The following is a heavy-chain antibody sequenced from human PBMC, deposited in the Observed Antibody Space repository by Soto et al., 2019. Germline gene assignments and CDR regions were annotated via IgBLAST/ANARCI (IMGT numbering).Heavy chain of an antibody. Sequence: SETLSLTCAVSGGSISSSNWWHWVRQPPGKGLEWIGEIHHSGTTNYNPSLKSRVAISVDKSKNQFSLKLNSVTAADTAVYYCARVRQYCSGTSCYLDPWGQGTLVTVSS. D-gene: IGHD2-2*01. J-gene: IGHJ5*02. V-gene: IGHV4-4*02. CDR1: GGSISSSNW. CDR2: IHHSGTT. CDR3: ARVRQYCSGTSCYLDP.